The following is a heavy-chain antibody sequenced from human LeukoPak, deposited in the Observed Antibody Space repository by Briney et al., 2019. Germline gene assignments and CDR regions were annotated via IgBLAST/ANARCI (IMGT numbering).Heavy chain of an antibody. CDR2: LNPNSGNT. Sequence: ASVKASCKASGYTFTSYDIKGVRQATGQGREWMGWLNPNSGNTGYAQKLQGRGTVTRDTTISTGYMWMTSLRDEKTGECNSATGPNYYYHMDVWSKATTVTVSS. V-gene: IGHV1-8*01. J-gene: IGHJ6*03. CDR1: GYTFTSYD. CDR3: ATGPNYYYHMDV.